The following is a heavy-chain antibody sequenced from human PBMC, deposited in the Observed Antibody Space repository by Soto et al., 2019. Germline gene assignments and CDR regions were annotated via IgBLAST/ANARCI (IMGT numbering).Heavy chain of an antibody. J-gene: IGHJ3*02. CDR3: ARERSRQYYDFWSGYYDAFDI. D-gene: IGHD3-3*01. Sequence: GGSLRLSCAASGFTFSSYWMHWVRQAPGKGLVWVSRINSDGSSTSYADSVKGRFTISRDNAKNTLYLQMNSLRAEDTAVYYCARERSRQYYDFWSGYYDAFDIWGQGTMVNVSS. V-gene: IGHV3-74*01. CDR1: GFTFSSYW. CDR2: INSDGSST.